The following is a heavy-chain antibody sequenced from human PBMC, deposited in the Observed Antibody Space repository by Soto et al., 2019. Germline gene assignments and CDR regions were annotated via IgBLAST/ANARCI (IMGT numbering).Heavy chain of an antibody. V-gene: IGHV1-58*01. D-gene: IGHD3-3*01. CDR1: GFTFTSSA. J-gene: IGHJ6*02. CDR2: IVVGSGNT. CDR3: AADPGITIFGVVTLKYYYYGMDV. Sequence: SVKVSCKASGFTFTSSAVQWVRQARGQRLEWIGWIVVGSGNTNYAQKFQERVTITRDMSTSTAYMELSSLRSEDTAVYYCAADPGITIFGVVTLKYYYYGMDVWGQGTTVTVSS.